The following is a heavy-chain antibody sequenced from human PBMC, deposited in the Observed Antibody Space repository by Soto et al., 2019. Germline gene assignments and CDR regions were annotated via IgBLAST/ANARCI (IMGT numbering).Heavy chain of an antibody. Sequence: VQLVQSGAEVKKPGESLTISCKGSGYSFTSYWISWVRQMPGKGLEWMGRIDPTDSYTTGSPSFKGHVTISVDKSISTAYLQWSRLKASDTSMYYCARIDIGGINAYALDVWGQGTMVTVSS. J-gene: IGHJ3*01. D-gene: IGHD2-15*01. V-gene: IGHV5-10-1*03. CDR2: IDPTDSYT. CDR1: GYSFTSYW. CDR3: ARIDIGGINAYALDV.